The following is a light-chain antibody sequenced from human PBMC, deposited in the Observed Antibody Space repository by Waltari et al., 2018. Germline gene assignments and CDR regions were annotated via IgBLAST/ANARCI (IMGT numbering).Light chain of an antibody. CDR1: PSIVDA. V-gene: IGKV3-11*01. CDR2: DAS. J-gene: IGKJ5*01. CDR3: QQRRNWPLS. Sequence: VLTQSPATLSLSPGDRAALSCRASPSIVDAIAWYQQRPGQTPRLLIYDASNRAPGIPARFRGSGSGTDCTLTISSLEPEDFAVYYGQQRRNWPLSFGQGTRLEIK.